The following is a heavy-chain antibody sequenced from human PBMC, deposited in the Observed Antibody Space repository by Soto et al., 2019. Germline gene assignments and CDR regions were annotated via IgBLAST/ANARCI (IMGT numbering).Heavy chain of an antibody. Sequence: GGSLRLSCAASEFTFANAWISWVRQAPGKGLEWVGRIKSKADGGTTDYAAPVKGRFTISRAESQNTLYLQMNSLKTEDTAVYYCTSLYYGHWGQGTLVTVSS. CDR3: TSLYYGH. V-gene: IGHV3-15*01. D-gene: IGHD4-17*01. CDR2: IKSKADGGTT. J-gene: IGHJ4*02. CDR1: EFTFANAW.